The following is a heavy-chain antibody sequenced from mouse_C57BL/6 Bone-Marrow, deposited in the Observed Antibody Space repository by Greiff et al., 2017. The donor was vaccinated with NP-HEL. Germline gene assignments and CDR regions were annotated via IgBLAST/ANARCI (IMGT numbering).Heavy chain of an antibody. CDR2: IYPYNDGT. Sequence: VQLQQSGPELVKPGASVKMSCKASGYTFTSYVMHWVKQKPGQGLEWIGYIYPYNDGTRYNEKFKGKATLTSDKSSSTAYMQLSSLTSEESAVYYCARRDYGRRLVHGQSLGVSSWLVIYVVGRRYYFDYWGQGTTLTVST. D-gene: IGHD1-1*01. CDR3: ARRDYGRRLVHGQSLGVSSWLVIYVVGRRYYFDY. CDR1: GYTFTSYV. V-gene: IGHV1-14*01. J-gene: IGHJ2*01.